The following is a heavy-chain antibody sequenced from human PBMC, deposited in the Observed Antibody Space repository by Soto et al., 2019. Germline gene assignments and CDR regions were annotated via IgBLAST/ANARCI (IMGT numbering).Heavy chain of an antibody. Sequence: PSETLSLTCTVSGGSISSYYWSWIRQPPGKGLEWIGYIYYSGSTNYNPSLKSRVTISVDTSKNQFSLKLSSVTAADTAVYYCARVVRMVHTIFGVVIIEGDAFDIWGQGTMVTVSS. D-gene: IGHD3-3*01. CDR2: IYYSGST. CDR3: ARVVRMVHTIFGVVIIEGDAFDI. J-gene: IGHJ3*02. V-gene: IGHV4-59*01. CDR1: GGSISSYY.